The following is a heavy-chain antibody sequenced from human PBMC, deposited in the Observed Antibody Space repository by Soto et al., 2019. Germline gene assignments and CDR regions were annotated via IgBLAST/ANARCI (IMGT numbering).Heavy chain of an antibody. Sequence: QVQLVQSGAEVKKPGASVKVSCKTSGYTFTNHGINWVRQAPGQGREWMGWINPYNANVNYAQKLQGRVTMTTHTSTSTAYMDLRSLTSDDTAVYYCARDRVAGIWGDAFDIWGQGTMVTVSS. CDR1: GYTFTNHG. CDR2: INPYNANV. V-gene: IGHV1-18*04. J-gene: IGHJ3*02. D-gene: IGHD3-16*01. CDR3: ARDRVAGIWGDAFDI.